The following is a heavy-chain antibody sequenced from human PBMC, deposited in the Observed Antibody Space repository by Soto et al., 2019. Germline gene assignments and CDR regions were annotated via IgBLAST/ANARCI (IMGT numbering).Heavy chain of an antibody. Sequence: EVQLVESGGGLVKPGGSLRLSCAASGFTFSSYSMNWVRQAPGKGLEWVSSISSSSSYIYYADSVKGRFTISRDNAKNSLDLQMNSLRAEDTAVYYCARANYGDYAVVKHDAFDIWGQGTMVTVSS. V-gene: IGHV3-21*01. CDR1: GFTFSSYS. J-gene: IGHJ3*02. D-gene: IGHD4-17*01. CDR2: ISSSSSYI. CDR3: ARANYGDYAVVKHDAFDI.